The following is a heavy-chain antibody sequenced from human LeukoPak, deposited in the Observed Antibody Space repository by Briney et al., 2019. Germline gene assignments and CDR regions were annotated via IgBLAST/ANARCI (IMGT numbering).Heavy chain of an antibody. D-gene: IGHD2/OR15-2a*01. CDR2: IYTIGST. Sequence: SETLSLTCTVSGGSISSYYWSWIRQPAGKGLEWIGRIYTIGSTDFDPSLKSRVTMSVDTSKNQISLKLSSVTAADTAVYYCARVSAVDYYHYYMDVWGKGTTVTVSS. CDR3: ARVSAVDYYHYYMDV. J-gene: IGHJ6*03. V-gene: IGHV4-4*07. CDR1: GGSISSYY.